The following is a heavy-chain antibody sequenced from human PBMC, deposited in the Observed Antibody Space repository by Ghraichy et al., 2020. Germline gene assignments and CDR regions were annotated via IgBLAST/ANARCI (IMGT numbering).Heavy chain of an antibody. D-gene: IGHD1-26*01. J-gene: IGHJ4*02. CDR1: GGSISSSGYY. Sequence: SETLSLTCTVSGGSISSSGYYWGWIRQPPGKGLEWIGSIYYSGSTYYNPSLKSRVTISVDTSKNQFSLKLSSVTAADTAVYYCARQSMGGSYYPFDYWGQGTLVTVSS. CDR2: IYYSGST. V-gene: IGHV4-39*01. CDR3: ARQSMGGSYYPFDY.